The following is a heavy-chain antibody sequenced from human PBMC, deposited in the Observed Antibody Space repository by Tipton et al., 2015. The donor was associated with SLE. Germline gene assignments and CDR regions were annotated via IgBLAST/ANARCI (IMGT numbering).Heavy chain of an antibody. Sequence: TLSLTCTVSRGSIGSSSYYWGWIRQSPGMRLEWVGSIRYSGSTYYNPSLKSRVTISVDTSKNQFSLKLNSVTAADTAVYYCAKDYNYDYPDYNWGQGTLVIVSS. D-gene: IGHD4-17*01. CDR1: RGSIGSSSYY. CDR3: AKDYNYDYPDYN. J-gene: IGHJ4*02. V-gene: IGHV4-39*07. CDR2: IRYSGST.